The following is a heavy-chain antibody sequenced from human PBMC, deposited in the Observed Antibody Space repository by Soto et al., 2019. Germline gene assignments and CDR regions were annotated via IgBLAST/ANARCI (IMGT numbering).Heavy chain of an antibody. V-gene: IGHV1-3*01. CDR1: GGTFSSYA. CDR2: INASIGNT. Sequence: GASVKVSCKASGGTFSSYAISWVRQAPGQRLEWMGWINASIGNTKYSQKFQGRVTITRDTSASTAYMELSSLRSEDTAVYYCARVSVFGVDMFDYRGQGTLVTVSS. J-gene: IGHJ4*02. D-gene: IGHD3-3*01. CDR3: ARVSVFGVDMFDY.